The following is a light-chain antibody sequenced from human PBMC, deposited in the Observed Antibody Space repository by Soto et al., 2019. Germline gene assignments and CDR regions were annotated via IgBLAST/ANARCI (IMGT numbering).Light chain of an antibody. CDR2: GTF. CDR1: QSVSSY. CDR3: QHYGSSPFT. V-gene: IGKV3-20*01. J-gene: IGKJ3*01. Sequence: EIVLTQSPATLSLSPGERATLSCRTSQSVSSYLAWFQQIPGQAPRLLIHGTFSRATGIPDRFSGSGSGTDFTLTISRMEPEDFAVYYCQHYGSSPFTFGPGTKVDIK.